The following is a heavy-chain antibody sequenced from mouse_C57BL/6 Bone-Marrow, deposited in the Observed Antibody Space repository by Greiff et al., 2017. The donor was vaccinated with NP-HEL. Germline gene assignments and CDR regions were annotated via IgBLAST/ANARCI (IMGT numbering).Heavy chain of an antibody. J-gene: IGHJ1*03. CDR2: INPYNGGT. Sequence: EVQLQQSGPVLVKPGASVKMSCKASGYTFTDYYMNWVKQSHGKSLEWIGVINPYNGGTSYNQKFKGKATLTVDKSSSTAYMELNSLTSEDSAVYYCAILRGWYFDVWGTGTTVTVSS. CDR1: GYTFTDYY. D-gene: IGHD1-1*01. V-gene: IGHV1-19*01. CDR3: AILRGWYFDV.